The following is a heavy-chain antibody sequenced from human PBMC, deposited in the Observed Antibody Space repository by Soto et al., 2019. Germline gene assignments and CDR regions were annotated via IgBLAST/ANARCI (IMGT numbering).Heavy chain of an antibody. CDR1: GYTFASYS. V-gene: IGHV1-46*03. CDR2: INPSGGST. J-gene: IGHJ4*02. D-gene: IGHD3-22*01. Sequence: GVPVKVSCKASGYTFASYSLHWVRQAPGKGLEWMGIINPSGGSTSYAQKFQGRVTMTRDTSTSTVYMELSSLRSEDTAVYYCARAGQNYYDSSGYIPFDYWGQGTLVTVSS. CDR3: ARAGQNYYDSSGYIPFDY.